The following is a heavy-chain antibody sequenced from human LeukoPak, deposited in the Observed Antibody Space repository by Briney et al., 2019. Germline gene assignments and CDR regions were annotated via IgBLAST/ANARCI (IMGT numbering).Heavy chain of an antibody. V-gene: IGHV1-2*02. Sequence: ASVKVSCKASGYTFTGYYMHWVRQAPGQGLEWMGWINPNSGGTNYAQKFQGRVTMTRDTSISTAYMELSRLRPDDTAVYYCARMSGSYGLTDAFDIWGQGTMVTVSS. J-gene: IGHJ3*02. CDR3: ARMSGSYGLTDAFDI. D-gene: IGHD5-18*01. CDR2: INPNSGGT. CDR1: GYTFTGYY.